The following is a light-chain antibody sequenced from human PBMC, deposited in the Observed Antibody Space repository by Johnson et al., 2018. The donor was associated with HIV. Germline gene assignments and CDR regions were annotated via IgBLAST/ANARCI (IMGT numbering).Light chain of an antibody. CDR2: DNN. CDR3: GTWDSSLSVYV. CDR1: SSNIGNNY. V-gene: IGLV1-51*01. J-gene: IGLJ1*01. Sequence: QSVLTQPPSVSAAPGQRVTISCSGSSSNIGNNYISWYQQLPGTAPKLLIYDNNKRPSGIPDRFSGSKSGTSATLRITGLQTGDEADYYCGTWDSSLSVYVFGTGTKVTFL.